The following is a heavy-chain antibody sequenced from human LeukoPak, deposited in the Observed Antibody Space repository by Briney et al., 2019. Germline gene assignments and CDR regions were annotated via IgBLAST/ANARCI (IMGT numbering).Heavy chain of an antibody. Sequence: GASVKVSCKASGYSFTTYGISWVRQAPGQGLGWMGWISTYNGNTNYEQKLQGRVTMTIDTSTSTAYMELRSLRSDDTAVYYCARDRYFDFWNGYYTDYYIDVWGKGTTVTVSS. CDR2: ISTYNGNT. V-gene: IGHV1-18*01. CDR1: GYSFTTYG. CDR3: ARDRYFDFWNGYYTDYYIDV. D-gene: IGHD3-3*01. J-gene: IGHJ6*03.